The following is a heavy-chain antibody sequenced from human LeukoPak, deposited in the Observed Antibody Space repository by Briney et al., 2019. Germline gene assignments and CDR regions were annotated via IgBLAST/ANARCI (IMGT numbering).Heavy chain of an antibody. J-gene: IGHJ4*02. CDR2: IKQDGSEK. Sequence: GGSLRLSCAASGFTFSSYWMSWVRQAPGKGLEWVANIKQDGSEKYYVDSVKGRFTISRDNAKNSLYLQMNSLRAEDTAVYYCARDGGGYDLYFDYWGQGTLVTVSS. CDR3: ARDGGGYDLYFDY. V-gene: IGHV3-7*01. D-gene: IGHD5-12*01. CDR1: GFTFSSYW.